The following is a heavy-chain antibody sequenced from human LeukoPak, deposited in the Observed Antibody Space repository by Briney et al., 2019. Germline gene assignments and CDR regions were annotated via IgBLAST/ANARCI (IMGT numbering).Heavy chain of an antibody. D-gene: IGHD3-22*01. Sequence: PSQTLSLTCTVSGGSMSSGGFHWSWIRQHPGKGLEWIGYIYYSGSTYYNPSLKSRVTISVDTSKNQFSLKLSSVTAADTAVYYCARAETSYYDSSGYLDYWGQGTLVTVSS. CDR2: IYYSGST. V-gene: IGHV4-30-4*01. J-gene: IGHJ4*02. CDR3: ARAETSYYDSSGYLDY. CDR1: GGSMSSGGFH.